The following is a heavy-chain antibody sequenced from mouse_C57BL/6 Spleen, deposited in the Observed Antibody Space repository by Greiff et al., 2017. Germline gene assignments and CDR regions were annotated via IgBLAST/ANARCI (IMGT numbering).Heavy chain of an antibody. CDR2: INPSSGYT. V-gene: IGHV1-4*01. Sequence: VQLQQSGAELARPGASVKMSCKASGYTFTSYTMHWVKQRPGQGLEWIGYINPSSGYTKYNQKFKDKATLTADKSSSTAYMQLSSLTSEDSAVYICARDGCFGYWGQGTTLTVSS. J-gene: IGHJ2*01. D-gene: IGHD1-1*01. CDR1: GYTFTSYT. CDR3: ARDGCFGY.